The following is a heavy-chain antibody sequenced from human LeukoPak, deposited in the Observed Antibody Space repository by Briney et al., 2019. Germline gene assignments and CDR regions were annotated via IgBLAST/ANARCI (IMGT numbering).Heavy chain of an antibody. D-gene: IGHD2-2*02. J-gene: IGHJ5*02. V-gene: IGHV4-4*07. Sequence: PSETLSLTCTVSGGSISSYYWSWIRQPAGKGLEWIGRIYTSGSTNYNPSPTGSTNYNPSLRSRVTMSLDTSKNQFSLKLSSVTAADTAVYYCARGSSTICYTKCWFGPWGQGTLVTVSS. CDR3: ARGSSTICYTKCWFGP. CDR2: IYTSGST. CDR1: GGSISSYY.